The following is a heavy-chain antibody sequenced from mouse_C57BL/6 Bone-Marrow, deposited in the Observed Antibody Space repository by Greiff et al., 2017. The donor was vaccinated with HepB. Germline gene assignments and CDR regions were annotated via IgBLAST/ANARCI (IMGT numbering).Heavy chain of an antibody. CDR3: AIGRGYYGNYGAY. V-gene: IGHV1-74*01. CDR2: IHPSDSDT. CDR1: GYTFTSYW. Sequence: QVQLKQPGAELVKPGASVKVSCKASGYTFTSYWMHWVKQRPGQGLEWIGRIHPSDSDTNYTQKFKGKATLTVDKSSSTAYMQLSSLTSEDSAVYYCAIGRGYYGNYGAYWGQGTLVTVSA. J-gene: IGHJ3*01. D-gene: IGHD2-1*01.